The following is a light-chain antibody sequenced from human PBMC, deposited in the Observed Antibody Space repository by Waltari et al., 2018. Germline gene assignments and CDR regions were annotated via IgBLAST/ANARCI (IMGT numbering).Light chain of an antibody. CDR1: SSDVGAYRF. CDR2: EFN. V-gene: IGLV2-8*01. Sequence: QSALTQPPSASGSPGQSVTISCTGTSSDVGAYRFVSWYQQHPGKAPKLIIFEFNERPSGVPDRFSGSKSGNTASLTVSGLQTEDEADYYCSSYAGGNNLLFGGGTKLTVL. CDR3: SSYAGGNNLL. J-gene: IGLJ2*01.